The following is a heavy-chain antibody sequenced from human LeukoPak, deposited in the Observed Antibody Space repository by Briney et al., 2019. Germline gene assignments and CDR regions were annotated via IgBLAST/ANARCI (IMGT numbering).Heavy chain of an antibody. CDR1: GFTFSRHW. CDR2: IKQDGSQ. D-gene: IGHD4-17*01. Sequence: GGSLRLSCAASGFTFSRHWMGWVRQAPGKGLEWVASIKQDGSQYYVDSVKGRFFISRENAKNSVSLQMNGLRGEDTAVYYCARGPDFGDRLDYFDYWGQGTRVTVS. V-gene: IGHV3-7*01. CDR3: ARGPDFGDRLDYFDY. J-gene: IGHJ4*02.